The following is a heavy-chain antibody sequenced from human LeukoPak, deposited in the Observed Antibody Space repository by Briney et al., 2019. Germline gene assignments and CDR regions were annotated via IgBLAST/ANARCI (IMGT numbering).Heavy chain of an antibody. V-gene: IGHV1-2*02. CDR2: INPNSGGT. Sequence: ASVKVSCKASGYTFTSYDINWVRQATGQGLEWMGWINPNSGGTNYAQKFQGRVTMTRDTSISTAYMELSRLRSDDTAVYYCARFPRSYRRNPDYWGQGTLVTVSS. J-gene: IGHJ4*02. CDR3: ARFPRSYRRNPDY. CDR1: GYTFTSYD. D-gene: IGHD3-16*02.